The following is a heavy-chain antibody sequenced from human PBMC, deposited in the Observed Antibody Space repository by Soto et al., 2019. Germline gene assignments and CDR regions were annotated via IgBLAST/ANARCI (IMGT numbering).Heavy chain of an antibody. CDR3: ARTEAAGKYYYGMDV. J-gene: IGHJ6*02. D-gene: IGHD6-13*01. CDR2: IYPGDSDT. Sequence: PGESLKISCKGSGYSFTSYWIGWVRQMPGKGLECMGIIYPGDSDTRYSPSFQGQVTISADKSISTAYLQWSSLKASDTAMYYCARTEAAGKYYYGMDVWGQGTTVTV. V-gene: IGHV5-51*01. CDR1: GYSFTSYW.